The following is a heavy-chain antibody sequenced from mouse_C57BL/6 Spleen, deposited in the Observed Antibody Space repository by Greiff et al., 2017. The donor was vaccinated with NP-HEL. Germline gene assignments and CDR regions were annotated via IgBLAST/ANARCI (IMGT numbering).Heavy chain of an antibody. D-gene: IGHD1-1*01. CDR1: GYSFTGYY. V-gene: IGHV1-42*01. J-gene: IGHJ4*01. CDR3: AATVVATKGAMDY. CDR2: ITPSTGGT. Sequence: VQLQQSGPELVKPGASVKISCKASGYSFTGYYMNWVKQSPEKSLEWIGEITPSTGGTTYNQKFKAKATLTVDKSSSTAYMQLKSLTSEDSAVYYCAATVVATKGAMDYWGQGTSGTVSS.